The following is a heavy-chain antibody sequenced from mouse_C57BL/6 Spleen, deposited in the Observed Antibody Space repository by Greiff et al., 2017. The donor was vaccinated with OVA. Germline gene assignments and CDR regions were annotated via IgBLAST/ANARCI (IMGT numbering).Heavy chain of an antibody. CDR3: ARDLSYYGNSDYAMDY. CDR2: INPNNVFT. CDR1: GYTFTDYY. J-gene: IGHJ4*01. V-gene: IGHV1-26*01. D-gene: IGHD2-10*01. Sequence: VHLQQSGPELVKPGASVKISCKASGYTFTDYYMNWVKQSHVKSLEWIGDINPNNVFTSYNQKFKGKATLTVDKSSSTAYMELRSLISEDSAVYYCARDLSYYGNSDYAMDYWGQGTSVTVSS.